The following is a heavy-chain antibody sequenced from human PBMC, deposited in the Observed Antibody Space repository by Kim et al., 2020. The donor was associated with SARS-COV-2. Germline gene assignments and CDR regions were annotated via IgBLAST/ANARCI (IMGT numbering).Heavy chain of an antibody. CDR2: IYHSGST. J-gene: IGHJ5*02. D-gene: IGHD3-10*01. V-gene: IGHV4-38-2*02. CDR1: GYSISSGYY. CDR3: ARESGSGSPSTP. Sequence: SETLSLTCTVSGYSISSGYYWGWIRQPPGKGLEWIGSIYHSGSTYYNPSLKSRVTISVDTSKNQFSLKLSSVTAADTAVYYCARESGSGSPSTPWGQGTLVTVSS.